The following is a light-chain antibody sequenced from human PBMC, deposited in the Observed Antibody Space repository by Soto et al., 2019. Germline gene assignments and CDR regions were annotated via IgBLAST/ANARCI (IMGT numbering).Light chain of an antibody. V-gene: IGLV2-14*03. Sequence: QSVLTQPASVSGSPGQSITISCTGTGSDVVGFNFVSWYQQHPGKAPKLIIYDVSDRPSGVSNRFSGSKSGNTASLTISGLQTEDEAAYYCSSYTGTTTLRYVLGTGTKVTVL. CDR3: SSYTGTTTLRYV. J-gene: IGLJ1*01. CDR1: GSDVVGFNF. CDR2: DVS.